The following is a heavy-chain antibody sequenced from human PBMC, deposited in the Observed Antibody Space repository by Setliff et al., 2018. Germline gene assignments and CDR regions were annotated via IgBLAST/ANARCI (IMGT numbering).Heavy chain of an antibody. D-gene: IGHD1-1*01. J-gene: IGHJ3*02. Sequence: SETLSLTCAVYGDSFSDYYWSWIRQPPGKGLEWIEEINHRGSTNYNPSFKGRVTISVDTSKKQFSLTLRYVTAADTALYYCRQAVVGRDVFDIWGQGTVVTVSS. CDR3: RQAVVGRDVFDI. CDR2: INHRGST. V-gene: IGHV4-34*01. CDR1: GDSFSDYY.